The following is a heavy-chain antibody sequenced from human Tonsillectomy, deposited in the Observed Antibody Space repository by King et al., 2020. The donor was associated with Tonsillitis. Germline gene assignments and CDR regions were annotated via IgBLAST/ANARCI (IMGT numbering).Heavy chain of an antibody. V-gene: IGHV4-39*07. J-gene: IGHJ4*02. D-gene: IGHD4-17*01. Sequence: LQLQESGPGLVKPSETLSLTCTVSGGSISSSNYYWGWIRQPPGQGLEWIGNIYYSGSTSYNPSLKSRVTMSVDMSKNQFSLKLNSVTAADTAVFYCARFYGDDGFDYWGQGTLVTVSS. CDR2: IYYSGST. CDR1: GGSISSSNYY. CDR3: ARFYGDDGFDY.